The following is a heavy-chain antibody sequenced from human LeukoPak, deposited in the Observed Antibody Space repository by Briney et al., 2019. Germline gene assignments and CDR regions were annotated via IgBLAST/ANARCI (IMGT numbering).Heavy chain of an antibody. CDR3: ARLNIVLAGSVNWFDP. J-gene: IGHJ5*02. CDR2: INPNSGGT. V-gene: IGHV1-2*02. D-gene: IGHD6-19*01. Sequence: ASVKVSCKASGYTFTGYYMHWVRQAPGQGLEWMGWINPNSGGTNYAQKFQGRVTMTRDTSISTAYMELSRLRSDDTAVYYCARLNIVLAGSVNWFDPWGQGTLVTVSS. CDR1: GYTFTGYY.